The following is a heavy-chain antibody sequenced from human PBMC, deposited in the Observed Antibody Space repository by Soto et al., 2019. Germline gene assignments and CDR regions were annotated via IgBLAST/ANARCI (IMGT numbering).Heavy chain of an antibody. CDR2: IYYSGST. D-gene: IGHD4-17*01. V-gene: IGHV4-59*12. J-gene: IGHJ4*02. Sequence: QVQLQESGPGLVKPSETLSLTCTVSGGSISSYYWSWIRQPPGKGLEWIGYIYYSGSTNYNPSLQSRVTISVDTSKNPSSLKLSSVPAAGTSVYYCARRYGGHFDYWGQGTRVTVSS. CDR1: GGSISSYY. CDR3: ARRYGGHFDY.